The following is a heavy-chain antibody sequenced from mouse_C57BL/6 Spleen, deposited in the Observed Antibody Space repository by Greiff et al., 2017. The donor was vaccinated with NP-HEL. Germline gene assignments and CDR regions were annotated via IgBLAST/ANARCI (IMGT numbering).Heavy chain of an antibody. CDR1: GYAFSSSW. V-gene: IGHV1-82*01. J-gene: IGHJ3*01. Sequence: QVQLQQSGPELVKPGASVKISCKASGYAFSSSWMNWVKQRPGKGLEWIGRIYPGDGDTNYNGKFKGKATLTADKSSSTAYMQLSSLTSEDSAVYFWGREGDYYGSTPFAYWGQGTLVTVSA. CDR3: GREGDYYGSTPFAY. D-gene: IGHD1-1*01. CDR2: IYPGDGDT.